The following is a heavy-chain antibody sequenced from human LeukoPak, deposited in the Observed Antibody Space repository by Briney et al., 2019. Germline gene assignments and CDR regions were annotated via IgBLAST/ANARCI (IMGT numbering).Heavy chain of an antibody. J-gene: IGHJ4*02. CDR1: GYTFTSYG. CDR2: ISAYNGNT. D-gene: IGHD3-10*01. Sequence: GASVKVSCKASGYTFTSYGISWVRQAPGQGLEWTGWISAYNGNTNYAQKLQGRVTMTTDTSTSTAYMELRSLRSDDTAVYYCARLGEGIYGSGSSSWYFGYWGQGTLVTVSS. V-gene: IGHV1-18*04. CDR3: ARLGEGIYGSGSSSWYFGY.